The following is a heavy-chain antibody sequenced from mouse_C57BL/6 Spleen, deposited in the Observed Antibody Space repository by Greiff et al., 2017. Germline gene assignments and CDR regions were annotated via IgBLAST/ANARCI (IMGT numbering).Heavy chain of an antibody. Sequence: VQLQQSGPELVKPGASVKISCKASGYAFSSSWMNWVKQRPGKGLEWIGRIYPGDGDTNYNGKFKGKATLTADKSSSTAYMQLSSLTSKDSAVYFCARWIYYGYDDQAYWGQGTLVTVSA. CDR3: ARWIYYGYDDQAY. J-gene: IGHJ3*01. D-gene: IGHD2-2*01. CDR2: IYPGDGDT. V-gene: IGHV1-82*01. CDR1: GYAFSSSW.